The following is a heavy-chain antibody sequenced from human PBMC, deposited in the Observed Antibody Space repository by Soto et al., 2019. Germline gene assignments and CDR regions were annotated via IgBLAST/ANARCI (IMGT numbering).Heavy chain of an antibody. D-gene: IGHD5-12*01. CDR2: INPSGDSR. CDR3: ARHHGPTTSENWFDP. CDR1: GFSFSDYF. J-gene: IGHJ5*02. Sequence: ASVKVSCKASGFSFSDYFMHWVRQAPGQGLEWMGIINPSGDSRKYAQKFQGRVTMTTDTSTTTAYLELRSLRSDDTAVYYCARHHGPTTSENWFDPWGQGTLVTVSS. V-gene: IGHV1-46*01.